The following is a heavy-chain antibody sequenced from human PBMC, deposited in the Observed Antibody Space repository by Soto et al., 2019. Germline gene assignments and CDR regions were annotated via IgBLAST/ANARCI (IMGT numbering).Heavy chain of an antibody. CDR3: ARHWIAGSSIP. J-gene: IGHJ5*02. V-gene: IGHV4-39*01. D-gene: IGHD2-21*01. CDR1: GDSISSSSKY. CDR2: IHYSGTS. Sequence: SEALSVTDSVSGDSISSSSKYWGWIRQPPGKGLEWIGSIHYSGTSYYNPSLKSRVTIFVDTSKNQLSLKLSSVTAADTAVYYCARHWIAGSSIPWGQGTLVTVSS.